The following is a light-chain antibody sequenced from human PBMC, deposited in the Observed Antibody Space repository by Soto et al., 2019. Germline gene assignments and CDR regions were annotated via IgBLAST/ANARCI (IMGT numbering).Light chain of an antibody. CDR2: GAS. Sequence: EIVLTQSPGTLSLSPGEGATLSCRASQSVSSSYLAWYQQKPGQAPRLLIYGASSRAIGIPDRFSGSGSETDFTITISRLEPEDFAVFYCQQYADSPYTFGQGTKLEIK. CDR1: QSVSSSY. V-gene: IGKV3-20*01. J-gene: IGKJ2*01. CDR3: QQYADSPYT.